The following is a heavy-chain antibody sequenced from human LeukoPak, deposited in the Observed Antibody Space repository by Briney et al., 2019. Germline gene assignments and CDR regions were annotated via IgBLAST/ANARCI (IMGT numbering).Heavy chain of an antibody. CDR1: GFTFSSYT. J-gene: IGHJ3*02. D-gene: IGHD3-16*01. Sequence: PGGSLRLSCAASGFTFSSYTMNWVRQAPGKGLEWVSHISSSGSSMYYADSVKGRFTISRDNARNSLSLQMNSLRDEDTALYYCARDVFYGFDIWGLGTVVTVSS. CDR3: ARDVFYGFDI. V-gene: IGHV3-48*02. CDR2: ISSSGSSM.